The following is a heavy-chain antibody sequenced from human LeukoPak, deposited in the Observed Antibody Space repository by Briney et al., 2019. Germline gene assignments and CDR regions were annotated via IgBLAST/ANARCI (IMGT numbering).Heavy chain of an antibody. CDR3: AREEEGELPDY. D-gene: IGHD1-26*01. V-gene: IGHV3-30*01. CDR2: ISYDGSSE. Sequence: GGSLRLSCTASGFPFSGHAMHWIRQAPGKGSEWLALISYDGSSEFYADSVKGRFTISRDNSKNTLYLQVNSLRPEDTAVYFCAREEEGELPDYWGQGTQVTVSS. CDR1: GFPFSGHA. J-gene: IGHJ4*02.